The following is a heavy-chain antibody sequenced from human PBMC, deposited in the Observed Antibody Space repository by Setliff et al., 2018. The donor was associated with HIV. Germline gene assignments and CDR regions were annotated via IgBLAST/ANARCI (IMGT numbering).Heavy chain of an antibody. CDR3: ASGSGYCRSGTCYVGVHKNPDKYYSDY. V-gene: IGHV1-69*05. J-gene: IGHJ4*02. CDR1: GDTFSNSA. CDR2: SIPLLGTV. D-gene: IGHD2-15*01. Sequence: SVKVSCKASGDTFSNSALTWVRQAPGQGLEWMGGSIPLLGTVKYAQKFQGRLTITTDELMTTAYMEVSSLRSEDTAVYYCASGSGYCRSGTCYVGVHKNPDKYYSDYWGQGTLVTVSS.